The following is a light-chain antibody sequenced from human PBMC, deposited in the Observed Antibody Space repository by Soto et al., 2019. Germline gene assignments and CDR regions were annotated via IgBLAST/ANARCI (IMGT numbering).Light chain of an antibody. Sequence: IQITQSPSTLSASVGDRVTITCRASQSISSWLAWYQQKPGKAPKLLIYKASSLERGVPSRFSGSGSGTEFTLTFSSLQADDCTSYYCQQYNIYPWTFGEGTKVDI. CDR2: KAS. CDR1: QSISSW. J-gene: IGKJ1*01. V-gene: IGKV1-5*03. CDR3: QQYNIYPWT.